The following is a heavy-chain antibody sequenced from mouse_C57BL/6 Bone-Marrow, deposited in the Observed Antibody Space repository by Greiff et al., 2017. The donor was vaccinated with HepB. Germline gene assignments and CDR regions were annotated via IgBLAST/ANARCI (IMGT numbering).Heavy chain of an antibody. CDR1: GFTFSDYG. J-gene: IGHJ4*01. D-gene: IGHD1-1*01. V-gene: IGHV5-17*01. Sequence: EVQLVESGGGLVKPGGSLKLSCAASGFTFSDYGMHWVRQAPEKGLEWVAYISSGSSTIYYADTVKGRFTISRDNAKNTLFLQMTSLRSEDTAMYYCARPGVAGAMDYWGQGTSVTVSS. CDR3: ARPGVAGAMDY. CDR2: ISSGSSTI.